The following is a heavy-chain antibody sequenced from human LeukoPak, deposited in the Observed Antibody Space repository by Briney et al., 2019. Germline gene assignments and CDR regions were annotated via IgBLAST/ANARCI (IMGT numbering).Heavy chain of an antibody. Sequence: PGRSLRLSCAASGFTFSSYGMHWVRQAPGKGLEWVGVIWYDGSNKYYADSVKGRFTISRDNSKNTLYLQMNSLRAEDTAVYYCARDPGYSSSWYIIYYYGMDVWGQGTTVTVSS. CDR2: IWYDGSNK. V-gene: IGHV3-33*01. J-gene: IGHJ6*02. CDR1: GFTFSSYG. CDR3: ARDPGYSSSWYIIYYYGMDV. D-gene: IGHD6-13*01.